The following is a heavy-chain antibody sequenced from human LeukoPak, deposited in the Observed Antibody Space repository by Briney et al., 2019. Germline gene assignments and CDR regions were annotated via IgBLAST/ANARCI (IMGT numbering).Heavy chain of an antibody. J-gene: IGHJ4*02. V-gene: IGHV4-30-2*01. D-gene: IGHD4-17*01. CDR1: GDSISSGGYS. Sequence: SETLSLTCAVSGDSISSGGYSWSWIRQPPGKGLEWIGYIYHSGTTYYNPSPKSRVTISVDRSKSQFSLKLSSVTAADTAVYYCASYGENDYWGQGTLVTVSS. CDR2: IYHSGTT. CDR3: ASYGENDY.